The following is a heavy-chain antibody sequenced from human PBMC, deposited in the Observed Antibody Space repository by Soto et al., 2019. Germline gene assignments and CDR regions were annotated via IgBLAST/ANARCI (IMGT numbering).Heavy chain of an antibody. J-gene: IGHJ6*02. D-gene: IGHD4-17*01. CDR3: AKDDYNYGDYGPILRYYYGMDV. V-gene: IGHV3-11*01. CDR2: ISSSGSTI. Sequence: GGPLRLSGPASGFTFSDYYMSWIRQAPGKGREWVSYISSSGSTIYYADSVKGRFTIPRDNAKNSLYLQMNSLRAEDTAVYYCAKDDYNYGDYGPILRYYYGMDVWGQGTTVTVSS. CDR1: GFTFSDYY.